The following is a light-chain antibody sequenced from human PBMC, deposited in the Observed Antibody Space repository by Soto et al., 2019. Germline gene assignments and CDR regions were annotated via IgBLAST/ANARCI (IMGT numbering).Light chain of an antibody. V-gene: IGLV2-23*02. CDR2: EVT. Sequence: QSVLTQPASVSGSPGQSITISCTGTSSDVGSHKFVSWYQQRQGKAPKLMIFEVTKRPSGVSSRFSASKSGNTASLTISGVQAEDEADYYCCSYAGNATWVFGGGTKLTVL. CDR1: SSDVGSHKF. J-gene: IGLJ2*01. CDR3: CSYAGNATWV.